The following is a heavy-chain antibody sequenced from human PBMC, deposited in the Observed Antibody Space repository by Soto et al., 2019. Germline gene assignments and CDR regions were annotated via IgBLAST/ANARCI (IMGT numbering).Heavy chain of an antibody. CDR3: AKSPSSGWSNYYYYYGMDG. Sequence: GGSLRLSCAASGFTFSSYGMHWVRQAPGKGLEWVAVISYDGSNKYYADSVKGRFTISRDNSKNTLYLQMNSLRAEDTAVYYCAKSPSSGWSNYYYYYGMDGWGQGTTVTVSS. CDR2: ISYDGSNK. V-gene: IGHV3-30*18. D-gene: IGHD6-19*01. J-gene: IGHJ6*02. CDR1: GFTFSSYG.